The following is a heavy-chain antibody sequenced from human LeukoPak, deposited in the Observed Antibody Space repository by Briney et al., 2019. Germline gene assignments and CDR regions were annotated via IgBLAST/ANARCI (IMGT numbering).Heavy chain of an antibody. V-gene: IGHV3-23*01. CDR1: GFIFSSYS. J-gene: IGHJ6*02. D-gene: IGHD6-13*01. CDR3: AKAASSSWPSYYYGMDV. Sequence: GGSLRLSCAASGFIFSSYSTSWVRQAPGKGLEWVSVITGSGGNTYCADSVKGRFTISKDNSKNTVYLQMSSLGVDDTAVYYCAKAASSSWPSYYYGMDVWGQGTTVTVSS. CDR2: ITGSGGNT.